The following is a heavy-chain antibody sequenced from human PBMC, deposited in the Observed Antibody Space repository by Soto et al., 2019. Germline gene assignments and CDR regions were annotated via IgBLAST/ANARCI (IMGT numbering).Heavy chain of an antibody. Sequence: ASVKVSCKASGYTFTSYYMHWVRQAPGQGLEWMGIINPDGGSTRYAPNFQGRVTMTRYTSTSTVYMELSSLRFEDTAVYYCAKASRGGVIITTSSAHIDSWGQGTLVTVSS. CDR3: AKASRGGVIITTSSAHIDS. J-gene: IGHJ4*02. D-gene: IGHD3-3*01. CDR2: INPDGGST. CDR1: GYTFTSYY. V-gene: IGHV1-46*01.